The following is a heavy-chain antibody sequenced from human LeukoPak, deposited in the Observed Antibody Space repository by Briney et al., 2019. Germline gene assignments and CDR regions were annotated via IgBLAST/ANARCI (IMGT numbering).Heavy chain of an antibody. V-gene: IGHV4-59*01. D-gene: IGHD3-10*01. CDR1: GGSISSYY. Sequence: ETLSLTCTVSGGSISSYYWSWIRQPPGQGLEWIGYISYSGGTNYNPSLESRVTISVDTSKIQFSLKLSSVTAADTAVYYCASGAYYYGSGTGWFDPWGQGTLVTVSS. J-gene: IGHJ5*02. CDR3: ASGAYYYGSGTGWFDP. CDR2: ISYSGGT.